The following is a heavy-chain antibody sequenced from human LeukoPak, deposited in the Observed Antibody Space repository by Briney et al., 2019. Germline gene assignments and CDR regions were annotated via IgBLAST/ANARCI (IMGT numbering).Heavy chain of an antibody. J-gene: IGHJ4*02. CDR1: RFTFSSYA. Sequence: GGSLRLSCAASRFTFSSYAMSWVRQTPGKGLEWVSAISGGGAGTYYADSVKGRFTISRDNSKNTLYLQMNSLRAEDTAVYYCAKDRLGLRLGELSLYFDYWGQGTLVTVSS. CDR3: AKDRLGLRLGELSLYFDY. CDR2: ISGGGAGT. D-gene: IGHD3-16*02. V-gene: IGHV3-23*01.